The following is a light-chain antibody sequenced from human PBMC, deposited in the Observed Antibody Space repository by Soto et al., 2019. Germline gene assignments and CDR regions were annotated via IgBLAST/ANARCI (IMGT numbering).Light chain of an antibody. CDR1: QSVSSSY. CDR2: GAS. CDR3: QHYGSSRT. J-gene: IGKJ1*01. V-gene: IGKV3-20*01. Sequence: DIVLTQSPGTLSLSPGERATLSCRASQSVSSSYLAWYQQKRGQAPRLLIYGASSRATGIPDRFSGSGSGTDFTLTISRLETEDFAMYYCQHYGSSRTFGQGTKVEIK.